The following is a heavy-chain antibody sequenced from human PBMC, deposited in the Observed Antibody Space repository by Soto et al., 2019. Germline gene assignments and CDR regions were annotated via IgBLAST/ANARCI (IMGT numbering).Heavy chain of an antibody. CDR1: GFTFSSYS. J-gene: IGHJ6*02. CDR3: DFEGLWFGEFRYYYCGMDV. D-gene: IGHD3-10*01. V-gene: IGHV3-21*01. Sequence: GGSLRLSCAASGFTFSSYSMNWVHQAPGKGLEWVSSISSSSSYIYYADSVKGRFTISRDNAKNSLYLQMNSLRAEDTAVYYCDFEGLWFGEFRYYYCGMDVWGQGTTVTVSS. CDR2: ISSSSSYI.